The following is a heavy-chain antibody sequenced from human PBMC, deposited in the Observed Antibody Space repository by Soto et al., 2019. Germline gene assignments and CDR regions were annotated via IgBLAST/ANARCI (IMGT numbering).Heavy chain of an antibody. CDR3: ARGMTPPGAPAWYYFDS. D-gene: IGHD2-8*02. J-gene: IGHJ4*02. Sequence: SETLSLTCTVSGASITGTSYWSWIRQPAGKGLEWIGRFSLSGTTNYNPSLRSRVTMSADVSKNQSSLRLTSVTAADTALYYCARGMTPPGAPAWYYFDSWGQGTLVTVSS. CDR1: GASITGTSY. V-gene: IGHV4-4*07. CDR2: FSLSGTT.